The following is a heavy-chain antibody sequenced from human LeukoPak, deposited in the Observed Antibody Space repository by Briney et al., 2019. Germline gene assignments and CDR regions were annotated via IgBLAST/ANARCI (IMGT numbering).Heavy chain of an antibody. D-gene: IGHD1-26*01. CDR2: IYYSGST. CDR1: GGSISSSSFY. Sequence: PSETLSLTCTVSGGSISSSSFYWGWIRQPPGKGLEWIGSIYYSGSTYYNPSLKSRVTISVDTSKNQFSLKLSSVTAADTAVYYGARHESPTTSSLIEYWGQGTLVTVSS. V-gene: IGHV4-39*01. CDR3: ARHESPTTSSLIEY. J-gene: IGHJ4*02.